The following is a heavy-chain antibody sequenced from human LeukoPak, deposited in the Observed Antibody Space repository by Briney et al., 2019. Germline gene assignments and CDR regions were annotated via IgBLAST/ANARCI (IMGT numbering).Heavy chain of an antibody. CDR1: GFTFSSYW. J-gene: IGHJ6*03. CDR3: AKDYAGGWPKRGMDV. Sequence: GGSLRLSCAASGFTFSSYWMSWVRQAPGKGLEWVSAISGSGGGTLYADSVRGRFTISRDNSKNTVYLQMNSLRAEDTAVYYCAKDYAGGWPKRGMDVWGKGATVTVSS. CDR2: ISGSGGGT. D-gene: IGHD3-16*01. V-gene: IGHV3-23*01.